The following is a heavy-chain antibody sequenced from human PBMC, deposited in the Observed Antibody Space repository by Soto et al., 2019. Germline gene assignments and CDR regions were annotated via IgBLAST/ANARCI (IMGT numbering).Heavy chain of an antibody. Sequence: QVQLQESGPGLVKPSQTLSLTCSVSNGSINSAGHFWSWLRQHPGKGLEWLGYIYYTGSTYYNPSLPRLVAFSVDTSKTRFSLKLTSVTAADTAVYYCARGLGGVSLDYFHLWGQGSLVTVSS. J-gene: IGHJ4*02. D-gene: IGHD3-16*01. V-gene: IGHV4-31*01. CDR3: ARGLGGVSLDYFHL. CDR1: NGSINSAGHF. CDR2: IYYTGST.